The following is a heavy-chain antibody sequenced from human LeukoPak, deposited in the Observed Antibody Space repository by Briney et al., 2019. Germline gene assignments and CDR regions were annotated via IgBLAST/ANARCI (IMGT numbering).Heavy chain of an antibody. CDR1: GFTFSSYW. Sequence: GGSLRLSCAASGFTFSSYWMHWVRQAPGKGLVWVSRINSDGSSTSYADSVKGRFTISRDNAKNTLYLQMNSLRAEDTAVYYCARGGLAAFIDPWGQGTLVTVSS. CDR2: INSDGSST. CDR3: ARGGLAAFIDP. V-gene: IGHV3-74*01. D-gene: IGHD2-15*01. J-gene: IGHJ5*02.